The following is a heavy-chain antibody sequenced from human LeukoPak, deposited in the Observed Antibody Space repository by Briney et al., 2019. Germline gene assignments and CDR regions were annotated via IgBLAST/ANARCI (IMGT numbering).Heavy chain of an antibody. D-gene: IGHD1-1*01. Sequence: ASVKVSCKASGFTFTGYYIHWVRQAPGQGLEWMGWIHPNSGGTNYAQTFQGRATMTRDTSISTAYMELSRLRSDDTAVYYCARFKSTGWSKYPFDYWGQGTLVTVSS. CDR2: IHPNSGGT. J-gene: IGHJ4*02. CDR1: GFTFTGYY. V-gene: IGHV1-2*02. CDR3: ARFKSTGWSKYPFDY.